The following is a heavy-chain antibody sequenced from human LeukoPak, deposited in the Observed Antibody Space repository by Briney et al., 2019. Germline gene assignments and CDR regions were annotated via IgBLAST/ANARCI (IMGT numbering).Heavy chain of an antibody. D-gene: IGHD3-10*01. V-gene: IGHV1-2*02. CDR3: ARGGDYYGSGSYLDY. CDR2: INPNSGGT. Sequence: VASVKVSCKASGYTFTGYYMHWVRQAPGQGLEWMGWINPNSGGTNYAQKFQGRVTMTRDTSISTAYMELSRLRSDDTAVYYCARGGDYYGSGSYLDYWGQGTLVTVSS. J-gene: IGHJ4*02. CDR1: GYTFTGYY.